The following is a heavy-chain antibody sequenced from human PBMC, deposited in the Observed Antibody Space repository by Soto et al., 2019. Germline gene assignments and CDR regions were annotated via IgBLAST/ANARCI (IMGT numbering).Heavy chain of an antibody. D-gene: IGHD3-3*01. CDR2: ISYDGSNK. V-gene: IGHV3-30-3*01. CDR1: GFTCSSYA. Sequence: GGSLRLSCAASGFTCSSYAMHWVRQAPGKGLEWVAVISYDGSNKYYAESVKGLFTISRDKSKNTLYLQMNSLRAEDTAVYYCAREAQLDDFSSAQGSMHVSGQATTLTVSS. CDR3: AREAQLDDFSSAQGSMHV. J-gene: IGHJ6*02.